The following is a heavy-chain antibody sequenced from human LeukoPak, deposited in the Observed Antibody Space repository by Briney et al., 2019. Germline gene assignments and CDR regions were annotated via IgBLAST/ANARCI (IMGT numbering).Heavy chain of an antibody. Sequence: GGSLRLSCTASGFTFSSYGMSWVRQAPGKGLDWVSAVSSGGNSNYADSVTGRFTISRDNSKNTLYLQMNSLRAEDTAVYYCARDPPEQREYYDSSGYQDYWGQGTLVTVSS. V-gene: IGHV3-23*01. CDR3: ARDPPEQREYYDSSGYQDY. CDR2: VSSGGNS. D-gene: IGHD3-22*01. CDR1: GFTFSSYG. J-gene: IGHJ4*02.